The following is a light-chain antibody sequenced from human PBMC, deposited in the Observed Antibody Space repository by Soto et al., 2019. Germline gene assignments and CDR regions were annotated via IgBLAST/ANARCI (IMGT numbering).Light chain of an antibody. CDR2: AAS. J-gene: IGKJ3*01. Sequence: DMRMTRSPSSLSASVGDRVTITCRASQSISSYLNWYQQKPGKAPKLLIYAASSLQSGVPSRFSGSGSGTDFTLTISSLQPEDFATYYCQQSYSTHFTFGPGTKVDTK. V-gene: IGKV1-39*01. CDR1: QSISSY. CDR3: QQSYSTHFT.